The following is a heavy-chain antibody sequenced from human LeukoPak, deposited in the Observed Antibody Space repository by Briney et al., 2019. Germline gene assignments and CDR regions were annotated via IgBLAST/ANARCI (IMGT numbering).Heavy chain of an antibody. CDR3: ARTYYYDSSGPYLDY. V-gene: IGHV1-18*01. J-gene: IGHJ4*02. CDR2: ISAYNGNT. D-gene: IGHD3-22*01. CDR1: GYTFTSYG. Sequence: ASVKVSCKASGYTFTSYGISWVRQAPGQGLEWIGWISAYNGNTNYAQKLQGRATMTTDTSTSTAYMELRSLRSDDTAVYYCARTYYYDSSGPYLDYWGQGTLVTVSS.